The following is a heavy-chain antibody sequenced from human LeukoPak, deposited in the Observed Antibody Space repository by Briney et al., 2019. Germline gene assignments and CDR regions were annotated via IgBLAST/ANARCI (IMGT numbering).Heavy chain of an antibody. D-gene: IGHD3-10*01. V-gene: IGHV4-30-4*01. Sequence: PSQTLSLTCTVSGGSISSGDYYWSWIRQPPGKGLEWIGYIYYSGSTYYNPSLKSRVTISVDTSKNQFSLKLSSVTAADTAVYYCARDRSVSGYYYGMDVWGIGTTVTVSS. CDR1: GGSISSGDYY. CDR3: ARDRSVSGYYYGMDV. CDR2: IYYSGST. J-gene: IGHJ6*04.